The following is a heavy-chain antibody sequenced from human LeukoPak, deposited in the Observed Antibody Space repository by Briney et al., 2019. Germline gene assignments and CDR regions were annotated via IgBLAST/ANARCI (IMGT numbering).Heavy chain of an antibody. CDR2: INHSGST. J-gene: IGHJ4*02. CDR1: GGSFSGYY. V-gene: IGHV4-34*01. Sequence: PSETLPLTCAVYGGSFSGYYWSWIRQPPGKGLEWIGEINHSGSTNYNPSLKSRVTISVDTSKNQFSLKLSSVTAADTAVYYCARVRVPPYDYVWGSYRYFDYWGQGTLVTVSS. D-gene: IGHD3-16*02. CDR3: ARVRVPPYDYVWGSYRYFDY.